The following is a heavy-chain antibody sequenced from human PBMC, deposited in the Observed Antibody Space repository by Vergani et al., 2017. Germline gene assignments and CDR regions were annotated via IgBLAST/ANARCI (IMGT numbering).Heavy chain of an antibody. Sequence: QVQLQQWGGGLLKPSETLSLTCVVYGGSFTSYHWTWIRQSPGEGLGWVGNIDHTGRHDYNPSLKSRLTISVDKSRNQFSLTLNYVSATDTAVYFCARVSTETYGDLYSYYYMDRWGQGTEVTVS. CDR1: GGSFTSYH. V-gene: IGHV4-34*01. CDR2: IDHTGRH. D-gene: IGHD4-11*01. CDR3: ARVSTETYGDLYSYYYMDR. J-gene: IGHJ6*03.